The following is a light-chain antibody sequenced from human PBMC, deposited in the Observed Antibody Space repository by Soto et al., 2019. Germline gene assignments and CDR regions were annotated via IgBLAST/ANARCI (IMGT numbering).Light chain of an antibody. Sequence: VLTHSPGTLSLSPGGIATLSCRASQSVSSSYLAWYQQKPGQAPRLLIYGASSRATGIPDRFSGSGPGTDFTLTISGLEPEDFAVYYCQQYGSSPGTFGQGTKVDIK. J-gene: IGKJ1*01. V-gene: IGKV3-20*01. CDR1: QSVSSSY. CDR3: QQYGSSPGT. CDR2: GAS.